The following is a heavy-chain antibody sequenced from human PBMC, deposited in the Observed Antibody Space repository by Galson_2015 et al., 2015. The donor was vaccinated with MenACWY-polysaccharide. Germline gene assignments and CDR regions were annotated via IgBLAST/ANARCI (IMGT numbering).Heavy chain of an antibody. CDR1: GFTFSTYW. J-gene: IGHJ4*02. CDR2: IKSDGSST. V-gene: IGHV3-74*01. Sequence: SLRLSCAASGFTFSTYWMHWVRQAPGKGLVWVSRIKSDGSSTNYADSVKGRFTISRDNAKNTLYLQMNSLRAEDTALYYCARGYSAYDWGQGPQVTVSS. CDR3: ARGYSAYD. D-gene: IGHD5-12*01.